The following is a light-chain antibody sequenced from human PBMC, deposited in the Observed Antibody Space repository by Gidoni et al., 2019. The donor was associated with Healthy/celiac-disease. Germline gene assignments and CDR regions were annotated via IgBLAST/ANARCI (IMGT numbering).Light chain of an antibody. CDR2: DAS. CDR3: QQYDNLPRT. V-gene: IGKV1-33*01. Sequence: DIQMTQSPSSLSASIGDRVTIPCQASQDIRKYLNWYQQKPGKAPKLLIHDASNLQTGVPSRFSGSGFGTDFTFTISSLQPEDIARYYCQQYDNLPRTFGQGTRLEIK. CDR1: QDIRKY. J-gene: IGKJ5*01.